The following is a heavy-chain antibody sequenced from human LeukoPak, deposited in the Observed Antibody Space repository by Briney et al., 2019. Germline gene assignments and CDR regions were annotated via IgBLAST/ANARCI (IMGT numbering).Heavy chain of an antibody. Sequence: PGRSLRLSSAASGFTFSSYGMHWVRQAPGKGLEWVAVISYDGSNKYYADSVKGRFTISSDNSKNTLYLQMNSLRAEDTAVYYCAKDAVPVAIYIWGQGTMVTVSS. D-gene: IGHD2-2*01. CDR2: ISYDGSNK. CDR1: GFTFSSYG. V-gene: IGHV3-30*18. J-gene: IGHJ3*02. CDR3: AKDAVPVAIYI.